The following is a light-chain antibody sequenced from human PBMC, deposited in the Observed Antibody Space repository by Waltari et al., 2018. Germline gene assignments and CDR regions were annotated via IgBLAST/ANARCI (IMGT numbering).Light chain of an antibody. Sequence: DVVMSQSPLSLPVTLGQPASISCRSSRSLVHSDGNTYLNWFHQRPGQSPRRLFYKVSNRDSGVPDRFSGSGSGTDFTLKISRVEAEDVGVYYCMQGTHWPWTFGQGTKVDIK. CDR3: MQGTHWPWT. CDR2: KVS. J-gene: IGKJ1*01. V-gene: IGKV2-30*02. CDR1: RSLVHSDGNTY.